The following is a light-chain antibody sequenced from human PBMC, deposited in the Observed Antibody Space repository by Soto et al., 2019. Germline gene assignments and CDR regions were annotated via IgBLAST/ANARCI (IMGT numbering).Light chain of an antibody. CDR1: SSDVGGYSF. CDR3: CSYAGSSTLV. Sequence: QSALTQPRSVSGSPGQSLTISCTGTSSDVGGYSFVSWYQHHPGKAPKLKIYDVSKRPSGVPDRFSGSKSGNTASLSISGLQAEDEADYYCCSYAGSSTLVFGGGTKLTVL. V-gene: IGLV2-11*01. CDR2: DVS. J-gene: IGLJ2*01.